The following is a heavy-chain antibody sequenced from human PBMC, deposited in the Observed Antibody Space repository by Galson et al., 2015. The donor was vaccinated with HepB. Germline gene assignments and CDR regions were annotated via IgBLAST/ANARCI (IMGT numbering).Heavy chain of an antibody. D-gene: IGHD2-15*01. V-gene: IGHV6-1*01. CDR2: TYYRSKWYN. J-gene: IGHJ4*02. Sequence: CAISGDSVSSNSAAWNWIRQSPSRGLEWLGRTYYRSKWYNDYAVSVKSRITINPDTSKNQFSLQLNSVTPEDTAVYYCARVFGYCNGGSCSQYFDYWGQGTLVTVSS. CDR3: ARVFGYCNGGSCSQYFDY. CDR1: GDSVSSNSAA.